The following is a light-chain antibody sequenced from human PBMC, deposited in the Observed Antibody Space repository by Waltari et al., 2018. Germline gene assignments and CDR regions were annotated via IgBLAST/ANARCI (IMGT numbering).Light chain of an antibody. CDR3: CSSAGSNIL. CDR1: SSDVGGSNY. Sequence: QSALTQPPSASGSPGQSVTISCTGTSSDVGGSNYVSWYQQHPGKAPKVMIYEVSKRPSGVPGRFSGSKSGITASLTVSGLQAEDEADYYCCSSAGSNILFGGGTKLTVL. V-gene: IGLV2-8*01. CDR2: EVS. J-gene: IGLJ2*01.